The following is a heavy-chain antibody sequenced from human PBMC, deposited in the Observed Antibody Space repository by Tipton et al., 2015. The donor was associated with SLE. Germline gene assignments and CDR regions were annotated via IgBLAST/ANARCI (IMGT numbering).Heavy chain of an antibody. CDR3: ARLPDYFDH. J-gene: IGHJ4*02. V-gene: IGHV4-59*01. CDR2: VSYSGRT. Sequence: TLSLTCTVSDGSINVYDWSWVRQPPGKGLEWIGYVSYSGRTNYNPSLQSRVTISVDTSKNQFSLKLRSVTAADTAVYYCARLPDYFDHWGQGALVTVSS. CDR1: DGSINVYD.